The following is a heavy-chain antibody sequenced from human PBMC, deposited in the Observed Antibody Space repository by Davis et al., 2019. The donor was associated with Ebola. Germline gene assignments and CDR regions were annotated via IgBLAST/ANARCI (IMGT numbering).Heavy chain of an antibody. J-gene: IGHJ4*02. CDR3: ARGEGAAVAGIPFDY. CDR1: GFPFTTYT. CDR2: VSSYSDYI. V-gene: IGHV3-21*01. Sequence: GESLKISCAASGFPFTTYTLNWVRQAPGKGLEWVSSVSSYSDYIHYADSVKGRFTISRDNSKNRLYLQMNSLRVEDTAVYYCARGEGAAVAGIPFDYWGQGTLVTVSS. D-gene: IGHD6-19*01.